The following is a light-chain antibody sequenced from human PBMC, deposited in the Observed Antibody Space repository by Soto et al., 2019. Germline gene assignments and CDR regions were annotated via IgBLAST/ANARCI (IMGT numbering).Light chain of an antibody. CDR2: GAS. CDR3: QHYQSGHPIT. CDR1: QSVGTR. V-gene: IGKV3-20*01. J-gene: IGKJ5*01. Sequence: EILLTQSPDTLSLSPGERATLSRRAAQSVGTRLAWYQHKTGQAPRLLISGASSRATGIPDRFTGSGSETSFTLTISGLEPEDFALYYCQHYQSGHPITFGQGTRLEIK.